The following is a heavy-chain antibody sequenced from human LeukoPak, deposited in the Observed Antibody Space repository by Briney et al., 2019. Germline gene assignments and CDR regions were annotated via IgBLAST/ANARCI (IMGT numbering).Heavy chain of an antibody. J-gene: IGHJ4*02. V-gene: IGHV3-7*01. CDR3: ARELRTFDS. CDR1: GFTFSSNW. Sequence: PGGSLRLSCVDSGFTFSSNWMTWVRQAPGKGLEWVANIKHNGDELNYVDSVEDRFTISRDNAKNSLYLHMTSLRAEDTAVYYCARELRTFDSWGQGTLVTVSS. CDR2: IKHNGDEL. D-gene: IGHD3-16*01.